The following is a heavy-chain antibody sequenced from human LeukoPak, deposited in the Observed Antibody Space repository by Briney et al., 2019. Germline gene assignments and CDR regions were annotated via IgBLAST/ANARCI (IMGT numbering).Heavy chain of an antibody. CDR3: ARHGGFYFDH. V-gene: IGHV4-34*01. D-gene: IGHD3-16*01. CDR1: SLSGDY. J-gene: IGHJ4*02. CDR2: IHQSGHT. Sequence: SETLSLTCGSLSGDYWSWIRQPPGKGLEWVGQIHQSGHTIYNPSLMSRVTISIDTSKNQFSLILSSVTAADTAVYYCARHGGFYFDHWGQGTLATVSS.